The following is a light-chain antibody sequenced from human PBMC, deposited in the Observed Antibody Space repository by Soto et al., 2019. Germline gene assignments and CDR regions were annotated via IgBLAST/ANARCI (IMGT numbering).Light chain of an antibody. J-gene: IGKJ1*01. CDR2: GVS. V-gene: IGKV3-20*01. CDR3: QQYDTSPRT. Sequence: EILATLFLPILPRSPGDRATXSCRASHSVSSNLAWYQQKPGQAPRALIYGVSRGPAGIPDRFSGSGSGTDFTLTISRLEPEDLAMYYCQQYDTSPRTFCQGTKVDIK. CDR1: HSVSSN.